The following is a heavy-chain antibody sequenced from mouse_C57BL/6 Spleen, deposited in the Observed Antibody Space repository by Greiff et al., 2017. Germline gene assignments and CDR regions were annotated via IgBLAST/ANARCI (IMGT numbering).Heavy chain of an antibody. CDR1: GYTFTSYW. V-gene: IGHV1-55*01. D-gene: IGHD2-4*01. Sequence: QVQLQQPGAELVKPGASVKMSCKASGYTFTSYWITWVKQRPGQGLEWIGDIYPGSGSTNYNEKFKSKATLTVDTSSSTAYMQLSSLTSEDSAVYYCARGEYDYDEGLVDYWGQGTTLTVSS. J-gene: IGHJ2*01. CDR2: IYPGSGST. CDR3: ARGEYDYDEGLVDY.